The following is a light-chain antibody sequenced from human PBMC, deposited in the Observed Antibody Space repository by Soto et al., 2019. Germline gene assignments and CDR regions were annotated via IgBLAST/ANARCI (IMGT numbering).Light chain of an antibody. CDR1: SSDVGGYNY. V-gene: IGLV2-14*01. J-gene: IGLJ2*01. Sequence: QSALTQPASVSGSPGQSITISCTGTSSDVGGYNYVSWYQQHPGKAPKVMIYEVSNRPSGVSNRFSGSKSGNTASLTISGLQSEDEADYYCSSYRRSSTLVVFGGGTKITVL. CDR2: EVS. CDR3: SSYRRSSTLVV.